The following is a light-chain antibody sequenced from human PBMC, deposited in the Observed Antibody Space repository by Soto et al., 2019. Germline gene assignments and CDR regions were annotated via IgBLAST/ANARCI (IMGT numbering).Light chain of an antibody. Sequence: EIVLTQSPGTLSLSPGERATLSCRASQSVKSVYLAWYQQKLGQAPRLLIYGATSRATGIPDRFSGSGSGTDFTLTISRLEPEDFAVYYCQQYGSSPRTFGQGTEVEIK. J-gene: IGKJ2*01. CDR1: QSVKSVY. CDR2: GAT. CDR3: QQYGSSPRT. V-gene: IGKV3-20*01.